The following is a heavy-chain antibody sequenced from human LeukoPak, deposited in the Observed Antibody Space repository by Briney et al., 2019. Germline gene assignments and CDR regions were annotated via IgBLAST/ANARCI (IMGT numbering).Heavy chain of an antibody. CDR2: IYYSGST. J-gene: IGHJ6*03. CDR1: GGSISSYY. V-gene: IGHV4-59*01. Sequence: SETLSLTCTVSGGSISSYYWSWIRQPPGKGLEWIGYIYYSGSTNYNPSLKSRVTISVDTSKNQFSLKLSSVTAADTAVYYCARMSASRYTILREYYMDVWGKGTTVTISS. D-gene: IGHD3-9*01. CDR3: ARMSASRYTILREYYMDV.